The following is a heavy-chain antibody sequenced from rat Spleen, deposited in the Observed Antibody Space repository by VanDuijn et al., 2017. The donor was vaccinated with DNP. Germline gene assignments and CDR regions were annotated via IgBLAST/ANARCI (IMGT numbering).Heavy chain of an antibody. CDR3: ARGPNYGGYADYFDY. V-gene: IGHV4-2*01. CDR2: INKDSSTI. CDR1: GFNFNDYW. Sequence: EVKLVESGGGLVQPGRSLKLSCAASGFNFNDYWMGWDRQAPGKGLEWIGQINKDSSTITYIPSLKDKFTISRDNDQNTLYLQMSKLGSEDTAIYYCARGPNYGGYADYFDYWGQGVMVTVSS. J-gene: IGHJ2*01. D-gene: IGHD1-11*01.